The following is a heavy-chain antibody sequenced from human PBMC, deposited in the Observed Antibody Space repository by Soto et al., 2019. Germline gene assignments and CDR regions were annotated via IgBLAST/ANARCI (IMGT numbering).Heavy chain of an antibody. CDR1: GYAVTTYY. CDR3: AAVCSAGGCRPGTWN. J-gene: IGHJ3*01. CDR2: INPNGGST. Sequence: QVVQSGAEVRKPGASVKVSCKASGYAVTTYYIHWFRQAPGQGLEWMAIINPNGGSTNSAQKFQGRVPVTRDMSASTVYRELSILRSDETALYYCAAVCSAGGCRPGTWNWGRGTMFTVSS. V-gene: IGHV1-46*03. D-gene: IGHD2-15*01.